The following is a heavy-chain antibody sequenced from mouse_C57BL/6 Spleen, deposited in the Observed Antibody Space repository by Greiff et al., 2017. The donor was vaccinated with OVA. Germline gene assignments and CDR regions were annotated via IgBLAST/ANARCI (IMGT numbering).Heavy chain of an antibody. J-gene: IGHJ3*01. D-gene: IGHD3-2*02. Sequence: EVHLVESGPGLVKPSQCLSLTCSVTGYSITSGCYWNWIRQFPGNKLEWMGYISYDGSNNYTASLKNRISITRDTSKNQFFLKLNSVTTEDTATYYCARDQRRLGFAYWGQGTLVTVSA. CDR1: GYSITSGCY. CDR2: ISYDGSN. CDR3: ARDQRRLGFAY. V-gene: IGHV3-6*01.